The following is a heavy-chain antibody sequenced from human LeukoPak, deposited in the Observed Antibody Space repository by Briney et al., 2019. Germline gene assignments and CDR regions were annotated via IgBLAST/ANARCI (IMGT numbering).Heavy chain of an antibody. Sequence: SETLSLTCTVSGGSISSYYWSWIRQPPGKGLEWIGYIYYSGSTNYNPSLKSRVTISVDTSKNQFSLKLSFLTAADTAVYYCARAVLSYCRGGSCPYFDYWGQGTLVTVSS. CDR3: ARAVLSYCRGGSCPYFDY. CDR2: IYYSGST. D-gene: IGHD2-15*01. J-gene: IGHJ4*01. CDR1: GGSISSYY. V-gene: IGHV4-59*01.